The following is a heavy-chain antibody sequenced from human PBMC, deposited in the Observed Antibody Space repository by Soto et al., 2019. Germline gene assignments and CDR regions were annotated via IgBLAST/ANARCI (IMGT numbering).Heavy chain of an antibody. J-gene: IGHJ6*02. D-gene: IGHD3-10*01. CDR1: GGSFSGYY. V-gene: IGHV4-34*01. CDR2: INHSGST. Sequence: PSETLSLTCAVYGGSFSGYYWSWIRQPPGKGLEWIGEINHSGSTNYNPSLKSRVTISVDTSKNQFSLRLSSVTAADTAVYYCARGGGSGSYYNNRYYYGMDVWGQGTTVT. CDR3: ARGGGSGSYYNNRYYYGMDV.